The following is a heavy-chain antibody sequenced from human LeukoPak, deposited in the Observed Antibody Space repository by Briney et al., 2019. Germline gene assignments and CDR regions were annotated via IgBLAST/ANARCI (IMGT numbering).Heavy chain of an antibody. J-gene: IGHJ4*02. CDR1: GGTFSSYA. V-gene: IGHV1-69*04. Sequence: ASVKVSCKASGGTFSSYAISWVRQAPGQGLEWMGRIIPILGIANYAQKFQGRVTITADKSTSTAYMALTSLRSEDTAVYYCARDSVRLGELSSYYFDYWGQGTLVTVSS. CDR3: ARDSVRLGELSSYYFDY. CDR2: IIPILGIA. D-gene: IGHD3-16*02.